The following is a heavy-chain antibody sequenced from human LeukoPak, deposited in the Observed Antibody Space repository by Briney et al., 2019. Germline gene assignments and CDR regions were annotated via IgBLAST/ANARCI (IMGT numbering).Heavy chain of an antibody. V-gene: IGHV3-23*01. CDR1: GFTFSSYA. Sequence: GGSLRLSCAASGFTFSSYAMSWVRQAPGKGLEWVSAISGGGGSTYYADSVKGRFTISRDNSKNTLYLQMNSLRAEDTAVYYCAKLNGRYCSSTSCYVGWFDPWGQGTLVTVSS. CDR2: ISGGGGST. J-gene: IGHJ5*02. CDR3: AKLNGRYCSSTSCYVGWFDP. D-gene: IGHD2-2*01.